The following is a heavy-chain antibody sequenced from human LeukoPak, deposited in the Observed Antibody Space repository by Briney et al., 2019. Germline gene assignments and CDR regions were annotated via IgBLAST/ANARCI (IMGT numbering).Heavy chain of an antibody. D-gene: IGHD2-15*01. CDR1: GGSISSGGYY. J-gene: IGHJ4*02. Sequence: SETLSLTCTVSGGSISSGGYYWSWIRQHPGKGLEWIGYIYYSGSTYYNPSLKSRVTISVDTSNNQFSLKLSSVTATDTAVYYCGRHSSFSPPDYWGQGTLVTVSS. CDR2: IYYSGST. V-gene: IGHV4-39*01. CDR3: GRHSSFSPPDY.